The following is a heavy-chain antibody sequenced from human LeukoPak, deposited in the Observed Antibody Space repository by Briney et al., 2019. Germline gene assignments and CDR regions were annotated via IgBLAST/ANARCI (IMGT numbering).Heavy chain of an antibody. D-gene: IGHD6-13*01. CDR1: GGSISSSSYY. J-gene: IGHJ4*02. CDR3: ARRTSEGSSWYLPVTALDY. CDR2: IYYSGST. V-gene: IGHV4-39*01. Sequence: SETLSLTCTVSGGSISSSSYYWGWIRQPPGEGLEWIGSIYYSGSTYYNPSLKSRVTISVDTSKNQFSLKLSSVTAADTAVYYCARRTSEGSSWYLPVTALDYWGQGTLVTVSS.